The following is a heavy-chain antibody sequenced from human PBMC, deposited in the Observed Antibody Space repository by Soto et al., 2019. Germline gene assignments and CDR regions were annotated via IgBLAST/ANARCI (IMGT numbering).Heavy chain of an antibody. D-gene: IGHD3-9*01. Sequence: SETLYLTCTVSGGSISSYYWSWIRKTPGKGLEWIGYIFYFGSTNYNPSLKSRVTLSIDTSKNQLSLKLSSVTAADTAVYYCARHSPDFDWLSQFDYWGQGTLVTVSS. CDR1: GGSISSYY. CDR2: IFYFGST. CDR3: ARHSPDFDWLSQFDY. J-gene: IGHJ4*02. V-gene: IGHV4-59*08.